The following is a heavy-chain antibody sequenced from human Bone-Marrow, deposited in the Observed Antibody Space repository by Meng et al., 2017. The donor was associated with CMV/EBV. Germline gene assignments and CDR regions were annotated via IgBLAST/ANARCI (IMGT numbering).Heavy chain of an antibody. Sequence: GGSLRLSCAASGFTFSSYSMNWVRQAPGKGLEWASYISSSSSTIYYADSVKGRFTISRDNAKNSLYLQMNSLRAEDTAVYYCARGGVRDDFWSGYYSLRGGMDVWGQGTTVTVSS. CDR1: GFTFSSYS. CDR3: ARGGVRDDFWSGYYSLRGGMDV. D-gene: IGHD3-3*01. J-gene: IGHJ6*01. CDR2: ISSSSSTI. V-gene: IGHV3-48*04.